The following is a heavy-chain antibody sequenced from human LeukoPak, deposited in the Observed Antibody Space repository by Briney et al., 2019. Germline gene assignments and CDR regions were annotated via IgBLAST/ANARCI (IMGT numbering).Heavy chain of an antibody. CDR3: ARQNYTPWFDP. CDR2: INHSGST. CDR1: GGSFSGYY. Sequence: PSETLALTCAVYGGSFSGYYWSWISRPPRKGLEWIGEINHSGSTNYNPDLKSRVTISVDTSKNQFSLKLSSVTAADTAVYYCARQNYTPWFDPWGQGTLVTVSS. J-gene: IGHJ5*02. V-gene: IGHV4-34*01. D-gene: IGHD3-3*01.